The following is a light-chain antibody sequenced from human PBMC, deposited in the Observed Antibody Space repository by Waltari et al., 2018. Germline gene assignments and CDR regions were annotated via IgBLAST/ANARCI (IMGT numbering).Light chain of an antibody. Sequence: QPVLTQPPSMSGAPGQRVTISCTGSSSNIGAGHDVPWYQVFPGTAPKLLIYGNNNRPSGVPDRFSGSKSDTSASLAIGGLQAEDEADYYCQSFDIRLSGGVVFGGGTKVTVL. CDR1: SSNIGAGHD. CDR3: QSFDIRLSGGVV. J-gene: IGLJ3*02. V-gene: IGLV1-40*01. CDR2: GNN.